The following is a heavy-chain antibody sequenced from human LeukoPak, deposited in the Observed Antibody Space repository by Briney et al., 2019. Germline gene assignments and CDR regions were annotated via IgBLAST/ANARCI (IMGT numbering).Heavy chain of an antibody. J-gene: IGHJ3*02. D-gene: IGHD6-13*01. Sequence: SVKVSCKASGGTFNNYAISWVRQAPGQGLEWMGGIIPFFGTVNCAQKFQGRVTITADESTSTAYMELSSLRSEDTAVYYCARDLKQQLVPEAFDIWGQGTMVTVS. CDR2: IIPFFGTV. CDR1: GGTFNNYA. V-gene: IGHV1-69*13. CDR3: ARDLKQQLVPEAFDI.